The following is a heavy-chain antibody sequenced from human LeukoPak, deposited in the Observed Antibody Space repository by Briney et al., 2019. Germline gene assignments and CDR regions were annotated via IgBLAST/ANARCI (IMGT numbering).Heavy chain of an antibody. CDR1: GGSISSSSYY. CDR3: ARGPPLDY. CDR2: IYYSGST. V-gene: IGHV4-39*01. J-gene: IGHJ4*02. Sequence: SETLSLTCTVSGGSISSSSYYWGWIRQPPGKGLKWIGSIYYSGSTYYNPSLKSRVTISVDTSKNQFSLKLSSVTAADTSVYYCARGPPLDYWGQGTLVTVSS.